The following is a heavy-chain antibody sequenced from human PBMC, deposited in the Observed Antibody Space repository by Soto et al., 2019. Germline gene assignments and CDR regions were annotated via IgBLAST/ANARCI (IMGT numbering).Heavy chain of an antibody. D-gene: IGHD6-19*01. V-gene: IGHV4-39*01. CDR2: IYDRGST. J-gene: IGHJ4*02. CDR3: ARHGYTSGRTYFDY. CDR1: GGSIGSSSYY. Sequence: SETLSVTCTVSGGSIGSSSYYWGWIRQPPGKGLEWIGSIYDRGSTYSNPSLKSRLTTSLDTSKNQFSLKLTSVTAADTAVYYCARHGYTSGRTYFDYWGQGTLVTVSP.